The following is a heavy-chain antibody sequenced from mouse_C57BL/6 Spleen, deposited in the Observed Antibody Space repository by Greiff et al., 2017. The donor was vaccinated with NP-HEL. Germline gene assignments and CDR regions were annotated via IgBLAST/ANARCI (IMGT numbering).Heavy chain of an antibody. CDR1: GYTFTSYW. V-gene: IGHV1-50*01. CDR2: IDPSDSYT. Sequence: QVHVKQPGAELVKPGASVKLSCKASGYTFTSYWMQWVKQRPGQGLEWIGEIDPSDSYTNYNQKFKGKATLTVDTSSSTAYMQLSSLTSEDSAVYYCARSGYYGSSRGYFDYWGQGTTLTVSS. CDR3: ARSGYYGSSRGYFDY. J-gene: IGHJ2*01. D-gene: IGHD1-1*01.